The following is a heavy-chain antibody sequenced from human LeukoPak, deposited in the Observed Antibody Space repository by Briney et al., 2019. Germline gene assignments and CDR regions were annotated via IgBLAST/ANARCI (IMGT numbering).Heavy chain of an antibody. Sequence: PGGSLRLSCAASGFTFSTYAMSWVRQAPGKGLEWVANIKQDGSEKYYVDSVKGRFTISRDNAKNSLYLQMNSLRAEDTAVYYCARETPTEAYYYDSSGIPDYWGQGTLVTVSS. V-gene: IGHV3-7*01. CDR3: ARETPTEAYYYDSSGIPDY. J-gene: IGHJ4*02. D-gene: IGHD3-22*01. CDR2: IKQDGSEK. CDR1: GFTFSTYA.